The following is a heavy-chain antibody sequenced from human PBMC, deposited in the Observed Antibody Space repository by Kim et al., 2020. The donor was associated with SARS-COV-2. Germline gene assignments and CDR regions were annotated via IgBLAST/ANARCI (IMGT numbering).Heavy chain of an antibody. J-gene: IGHJ4*02. D-gene: IGHD2-21*02. V-gene: IGHV4-39*07. Sequence: KSRVTISVDTSKNQFSLKLSSVTAADTAVYYCARDVVPRPIIRGDCYLDYWGQGTLVTVSS. CDR3: ARDVVPRPIIRGDCYLDY.